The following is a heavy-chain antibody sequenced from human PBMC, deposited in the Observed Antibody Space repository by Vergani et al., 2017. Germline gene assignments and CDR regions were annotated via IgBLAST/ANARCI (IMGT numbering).Heavy chain of an antibody. V-gene: IGHV3-23*01. D-gene: IGHD5-18*01. CDR1: GFTFSSYA. Sequence: EVQLLESGGGLVQTGGSLRRSCAASGFTFSSYAMSWVRQAPGKGLEWVSAISGSGGSTYYADSVKGRFTISRDNSKNTLYLQMNSLRAEDTAVYYCASTPRYSYGEDAFDIWGQGTMVTVSS. CDR2: ISGSGGST. CDR3: ASTPRYSYGEDAFDI. J-gene: IGHJ3*02.